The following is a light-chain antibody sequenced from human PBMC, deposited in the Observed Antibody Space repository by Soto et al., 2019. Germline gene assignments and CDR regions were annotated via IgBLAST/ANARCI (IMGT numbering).Light chain of an antibody. CDR1: SSNIGSNT. V-gene: IGLV1-44*01. CDR2: EVD. J-gene: IGLJ2*01. CDR3: TSYATGDTFP. Sequence: QSVLTQPPSASGTPGQRVTISCSGSSSNIGSNTVNWYQQLPGTAPKLLIYEVDKRPSGVPDRFSGSKSGNTASLTVSGLQAEDEADYYCTSYATGDTFPFGGGTKLTVL.